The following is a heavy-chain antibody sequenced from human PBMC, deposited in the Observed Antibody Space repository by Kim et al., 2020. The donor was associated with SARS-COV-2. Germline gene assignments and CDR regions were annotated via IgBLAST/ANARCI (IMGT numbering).Heavy chain of an antibody. CDR2: ISGSGTRA. J-gene: IGHJ2*01. CDR3: AKDRTAVVSQNWYFDL. D-gene: IGHD6-19*01. V-gene: IGHV3-23*01. Sequence: GGSLRLSCVASGFIFKNYAMSWVRQGPGKGLEWVSLISGSGTRADYADSVKGRFTISRDDSENTVYLQMNSLRADDTAVYYCAKDRTAVVSQNWYFDLWGRGTQVTVSS. CDR1: GFIFKNYA.